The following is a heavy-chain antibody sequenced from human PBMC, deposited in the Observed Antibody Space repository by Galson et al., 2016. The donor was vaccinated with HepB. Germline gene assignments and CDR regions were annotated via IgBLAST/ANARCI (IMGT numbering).Heavy chain of an antibody. V-gene: IGHV4-4*02. CDR2: IHHSGST. CDR3: VRNGYYCLDA. CDR1: GVSISGTNW. J-gene: IGHJ6*02. Sequence: ETLSLTCAVSGVSISGTNWWSWVRQPPGKGLEWIGEIHHSGSTNYNPSLQSRVTISVDTSKNQFSLNLNSVTAADTALYYRVRNGYYCLDAWGQGTTVTVSS.